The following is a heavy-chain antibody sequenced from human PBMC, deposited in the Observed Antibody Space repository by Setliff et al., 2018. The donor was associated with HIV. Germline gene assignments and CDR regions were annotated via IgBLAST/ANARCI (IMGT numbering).Heavy chain of an antibody. CDR2: INHSGNP. J-gene: IGHJ5*02. D-gene: IGHD5-12*01. Sequence: PSETLSLTCAVYGRSFSDNSWNWIRQPPGKGLEWIGEINHSGNPNYNPSLKSRVSITLDTSKNQFSLKLTSVTAADTAVYYCARKGWNAYEAFDDWGQGTRVTVSS. CDR1: GRSFSDNS. V-gene: IGHV4-34*01. CDR3: ARKGWNAYEAFDD.